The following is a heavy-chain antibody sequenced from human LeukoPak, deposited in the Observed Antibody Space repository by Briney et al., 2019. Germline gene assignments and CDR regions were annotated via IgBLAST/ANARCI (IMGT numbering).Heavy chain of an antibody. CDR2: INPSGGST. D-gene: IGHD2-8*01. Sequence: GASVKVSCKASGYTFTSYYVHWVRQAPGQGLEWMGIINPSGGSTSYAQKFQGRVTMTRDTSTSTVYMELSSLRSEDTAVYYCARVRYAEPYFDYWGQGTLVTVSS. CDR1: GYTFTSYY. CDR3: ARVRYAEPYFDY. V-gene: IGHV1-46*01. J-gene: IGHJ4*02.